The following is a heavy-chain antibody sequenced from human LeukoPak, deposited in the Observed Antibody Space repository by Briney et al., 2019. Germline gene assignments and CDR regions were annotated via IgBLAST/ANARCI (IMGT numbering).Heavy chain of an antibody. D-gene: IGHD6-19*01. J-gene: IGHJ4*02. CDR2: ISSSSSYI. CDR1: GFTFSSCS. V-gene: IGHV3-21*01. Sequence: GGSLRLSCAASGFTFSSCSMNWVRQAPGKGLEWVSSISSSSSYIYYADSVKGRFTISRDNAKNSLYLQMNSLRAEDTAVYYCARDQDSSGWLDYWGQGTLVTVSS. CDR3: ARDQDSSGWLDY.